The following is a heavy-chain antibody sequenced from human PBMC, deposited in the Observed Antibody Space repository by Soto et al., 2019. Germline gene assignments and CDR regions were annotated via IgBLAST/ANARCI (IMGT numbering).Heavy chain of an antibody. CDR3: ARDQLRFLEYYFDY. D-gene: IGHD3-3*01. CDR1: GYTFISYG. CDR2: ISPNNGHT. Sequence: QVQLVQSGVEVKKPGASVKVSCKASGYTFISYGISWVRQAPGQGLEWMGWISPNNGHTNYAQQLQGRVTMTADTSRSTAYMELRSLRSDDTAVDYCARDQLRFLEYYFDYWGQGTLVTVSS. V-gene: IGHV1-18*01. J-gene: IGHJ4*02.